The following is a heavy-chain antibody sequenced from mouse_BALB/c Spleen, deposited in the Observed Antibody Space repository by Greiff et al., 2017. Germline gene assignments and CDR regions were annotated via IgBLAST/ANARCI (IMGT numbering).Heavy chain of an antibody. Sequence: EVQLVESGGGLVQPGGSRKLSCAASGFTFSSFGMHWVRQAPEKGLEWVAYISSGSSTIYYADTVKGRFTISRDNAKNTLYLQMSSLKSEDTAMYYCARGKYDYGYAMDYWGQGTSVTVSS. J-gene: IGHJ4*01. CDR3: ARGKYDYGYAMDY. CDR1: GFTFSSFG. CDR2: ISSGSSTI. D-gene: IGHD2-4*01. V-gene: IGHV5-17*02.